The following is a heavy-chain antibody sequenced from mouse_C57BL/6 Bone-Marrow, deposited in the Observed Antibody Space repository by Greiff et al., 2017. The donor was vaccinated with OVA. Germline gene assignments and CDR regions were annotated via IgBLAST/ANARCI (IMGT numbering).Heavy chain of an antibody. Sequence: VQLQQSGAELVRPGASVKLSCTASGFNIKDDYMHWVKQRPEQGLEWIGWIDPENGDTEYASKFQGKATITADTSSNTAYLQLSSLTSEDTAVYYCTTEVVPYWGQGTTLTVSS. CDR3: TTEVVPY. D-gene: IGHD1-1*01. J-gene: IGHJ2*01. CDR2: IDPENGDT. V-gene: IGHV14-4*01. CDR1: GFNIKDDY.